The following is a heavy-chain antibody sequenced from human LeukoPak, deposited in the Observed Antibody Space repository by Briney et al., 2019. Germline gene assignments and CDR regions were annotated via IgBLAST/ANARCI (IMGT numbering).Heavy chain of an antibody. CDR1: GATFSSYA. CDR2: IIPILGGLT. D-gene: IGHD1-14*01. Sequence: SVKVSCRSSGATFSSYAISWVRQAHGQGLEWMGRIIPILGGLTNFAQRFQGRVTITAERSTTTVYMELSSLRSEDTAVYYCARSPSYHPDDDAFDIWGQGTMVTVSS. V-gene: IGHV1-69*04. J-gene: IGHJ3*02. CDR3: ARSPSYHPDDDAFDI.